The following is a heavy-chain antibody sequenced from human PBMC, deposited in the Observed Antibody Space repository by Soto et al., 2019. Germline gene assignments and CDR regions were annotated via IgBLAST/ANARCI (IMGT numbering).Heavy chain of an antibody. CDR2: IYHSGYT. J-gene: IGHJ5*02. CDR3: ARDSLTGNSFEP. Sequence: QLRLQESGSGLVKPSQTLSLTCAVSGGSISIGGYAWNWIRQPPGKGLEWIGYIYHSGYTSYNPSLKNRFTISVDTSKNQFSLTLSCVTAADTAVYYCARDSLTGNSFEPWGQGTLVTVSS. D-gene: IGHD2-15*01. CDR1: GGSISIGGYA. V-gene: IGHV4-30-2*01.